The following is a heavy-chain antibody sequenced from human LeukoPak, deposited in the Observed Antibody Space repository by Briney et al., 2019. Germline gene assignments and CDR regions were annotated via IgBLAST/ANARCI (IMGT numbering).Heavy chain of an antibody. D-gene: IGHD2-15*01. V-gene: IGHV3-23*01. Sequence: TGGSLRLSCAASGFTFSSYAMSWVRQAPGKGLEWVSAISGSGGSTYYADSVKGRFTISRDNSKNTLYLQMNSLRAEDTAVYYCAIGGGGYCSGGSCYYYWGQGTLVTVSS. CDR2: ISGSGGST. J-gene: IGHJ4*02. CDR3: AIGGGGYCSGGSCYYY. CDR1: GFTFSSYA.